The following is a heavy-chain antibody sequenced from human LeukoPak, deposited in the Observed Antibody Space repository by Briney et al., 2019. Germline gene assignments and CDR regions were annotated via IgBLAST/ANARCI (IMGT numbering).Heavy chain of an antibody. J-gene: IGHJ4*02. CDR3: ARGYCSGGSCKNYFDY. V-gene: IGHV1-8*01. CDR2: MNPYSGNT. Sequence: ASVKVSCKASGYTFTSFDINWVRQATGQGLEWLGWMNPYSGNTGYAQKFQGRVTMTRSTSISTAYMELSSLRSEDTAVYFCARGYCSGGSCKNYFDYWGQGTLVTVSS. CDR1: GYTFTSFD. D-gene: IGHD2-15*01.